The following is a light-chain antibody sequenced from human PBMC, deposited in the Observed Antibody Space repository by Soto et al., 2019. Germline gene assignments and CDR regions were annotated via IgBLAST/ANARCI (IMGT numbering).Light chain of an antibody. CDR1: QSVSSSY. CDR3: QQYGRSPPVT. J-gene: IGKJ2*01. CDR2: GAS. Sequence: EIVLTQSPGTLSLSPGERSTLSCRASQSVSSSYLAWYPQKPGQAPRLLIYGASSRATGIPDRFSGSGSGTDFTLTISRLEPENFAVYYCQQYGRSPPVTFGKGTKLEIK. V-gene: IGKV3-20*01.